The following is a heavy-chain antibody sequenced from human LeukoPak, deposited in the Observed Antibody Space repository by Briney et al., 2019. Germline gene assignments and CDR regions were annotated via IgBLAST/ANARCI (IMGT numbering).Heavy chain of an antibody. CDR2: ISSTNSAI. V-gene: IGHV3-48*01. D-gene: IGHD6-6*01. Sequence: GGSLRLSCAASGFTLSNYGMNWVRQAPGKGLEWVSYISSTNSAINYADSVKGRFTISRDNGKNSLYLQMNSLRVEDTAVYYCARGGAARPDYWGQGTLVTVSA. J-gene: IGHJ4*02. CDR1: GFTLSNYG. CDR3: ARGGAARPDY.